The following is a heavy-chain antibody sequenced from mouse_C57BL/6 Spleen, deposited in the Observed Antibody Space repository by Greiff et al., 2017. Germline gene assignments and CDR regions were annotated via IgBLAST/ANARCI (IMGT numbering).Heavy chain of an antibody. J-gene: IGHJ2*01. CDR3: AREVATPYFDY. CDR2: INYDGSST. Sequence: EVMLVESEGGLVQPGSSMKLSCTASGFTFSDYYMAWVRQVPEKGLEWVANINYDGSSTYYLDSLKSRFIISRDNAKNILYLQMSSLKSEDTATYYCAREVATPYFDYWGQGTTLTVSS. D-gene: IGHD1-1*01. CDR1: GFTFSDYY. V-gene: IGHV5-16*01.